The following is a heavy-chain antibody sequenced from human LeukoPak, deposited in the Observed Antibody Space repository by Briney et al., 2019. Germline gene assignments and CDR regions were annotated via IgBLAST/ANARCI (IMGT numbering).Heavy chain of an antibody. Sequence: GGSLRLSCAASGFTFSSSAMSWVRQAPGKGLEWVSNISGSGSGGSTYYADSAKGRFTISRDNSKNTLYLQMNSLRAEDTAVYYCAKDKTGYSEYYFDYWGQGTLVTVSS. CDR3: AKDKTGYSEYYFDY. CDR1: GFTFSSSA. D-gene: IGHD3-9*01. CDR2: ISGSGSGGST. V-gene: IGHV3-23*01. J-gene: IGHJ4*02.